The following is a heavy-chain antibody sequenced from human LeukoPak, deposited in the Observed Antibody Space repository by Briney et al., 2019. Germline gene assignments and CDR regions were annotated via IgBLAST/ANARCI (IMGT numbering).Heavy chain of an antibody. CDR1: GFTFDDYG. CDR3: ARGWGIAAAGPFDY. D-gene: IGHD6-13*01. Sequence: GGSLRLSCAASGFTFDDYGMSWVRHAPGKGLEWVSGINWHGGSTGYADSVKGRFTISRDNAKNSLYLQMNSLRAEDTALYYCARGWGIAAAGPFDYWGQGTLVTVSS. V-gene: IGHV3-20*04. J-gene: IGHJ4*02. CDR2: INWHGGST.